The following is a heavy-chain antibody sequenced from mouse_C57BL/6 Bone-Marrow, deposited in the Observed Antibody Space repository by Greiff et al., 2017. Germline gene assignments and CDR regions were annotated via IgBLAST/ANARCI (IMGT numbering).Heavy chain of an antibody. V-gene: IGHV1-69*01. CDR2: IDPSDSYT. J-gene: IGHJ4*01. Sequence: QVQLQQPGAELVMPGASVKLSCKASGYTFTSYWMHWVKQRPGQGLEWIGEIDPSDSYTNYNQKFKGKSTLTVDKSYSTAYMQLSSLTSEDSAVYYCATTMVYYYAMDYWGQGTSVTVSS. D-gene: IGHD2-2*01. CDR1: GYTFTSYW. CDR3: ATTMVYYYAMDY.